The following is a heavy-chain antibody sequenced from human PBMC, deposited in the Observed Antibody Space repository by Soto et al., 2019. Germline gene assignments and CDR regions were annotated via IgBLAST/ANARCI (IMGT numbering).Heavy chain of an antibody. CDR2: INPDNGNT. CDR3: ARGIATGQLDP. D-gene: IGHD2-15*01. V-gene: IGHV1-3*01. CDR1: GYTFTRYT. Sequence: VPLVQSGAEVKKPGASVKISCKASGYTFTRYTMNWVRQAPGQRLEWMGWINPDNGNTKSSQKFQDRVIITRDTSASTAYMDLSSLRSEDTAVYYCARGIATGQLDPWGQGTLVTVSS. J-gene: IGHJ5*02.